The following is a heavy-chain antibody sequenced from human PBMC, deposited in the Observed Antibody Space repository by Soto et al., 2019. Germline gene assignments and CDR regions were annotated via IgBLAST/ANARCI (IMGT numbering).Heavy chain of an antibody. CDR2: IYWNDDK. D-gene: IGHD4-4*01. V-gene: IGHV2-5*01. CDR3: VHRPRYSNYVDS. CDR1: GFSLSTSGVG. J-gene: IGHJ4*02. Sequence: QITLKESGPTLVKPTQTLTLTCTFSGFSLSTSGVGVGWIRQPPGKALEWLALIYWNDDKRYSPSLKSRLIIPKDTSKNQVVLTMTNMDPVDTATYYCVHRPRYSNYVDSWGQGTLVTVSS.